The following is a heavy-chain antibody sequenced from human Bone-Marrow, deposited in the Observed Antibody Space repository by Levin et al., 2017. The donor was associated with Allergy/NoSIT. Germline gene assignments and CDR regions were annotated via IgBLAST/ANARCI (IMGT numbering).Heavy chain of an antibody. CDR2: IYYSGTT. CDR1: GGSINNNY. V-gene: IGHV4-59*01. Sequence: KASETLSLTCTVSGGSINNNYWSWIRKSPGKALEYLGYIYYSGTTNYNPSLKSRVTISLDTSNNQFSLNLSSVTAADTAVYFCARDLRGPRYSGTYQGGWFDPWGQGTLVTVSS. CDR3: ARDLRGPRYSGTYQGGWFDP. D-gene: IGHD3-10*01. J-gene: IGHJ5*02.